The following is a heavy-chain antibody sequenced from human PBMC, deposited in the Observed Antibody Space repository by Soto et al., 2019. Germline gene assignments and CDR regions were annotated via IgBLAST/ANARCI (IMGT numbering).Heavy chain of an antibody. CDR1: GGSFSGYY. V-gene: IGHV4-34*01. Sequence: SETLSLTCAVYGGSFSGYYWSWIRQPPGKGLEWIGEINHSGSTNYNPSLKSRVTISVDTSKNQFSLKLSSVTAADTAVYYCARGGDIVVVPAAMAFDYWGQGTLVTVSS. CDR3: ARGGDIVVVPAAMAFDY. D-gene: IGHD2-2*01. CDR2: INHSGST. J-gene: IGHJ4*02.